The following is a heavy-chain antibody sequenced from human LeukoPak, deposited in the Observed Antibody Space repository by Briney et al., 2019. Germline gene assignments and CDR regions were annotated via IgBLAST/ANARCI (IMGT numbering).Heavy chain of an antibody. J-gene: IGHJ4*01. CDR2: MSAYNGNT. D-gene: IGHD3-9*01. CDR3: ARGPNRIALTDT. CDR1: GSSFTSYG. V-gene: IGHV1-18*01. Sequence: GASVKLSCTSSGSSFTSYGISWVRHAPGQGLEWRGWMSAYNGNTNYAQKLQGRVTMTTDTSTSTAYMELRSLRSDEPGISDPARGPNRIALTDTGGQGSLVTVSS.